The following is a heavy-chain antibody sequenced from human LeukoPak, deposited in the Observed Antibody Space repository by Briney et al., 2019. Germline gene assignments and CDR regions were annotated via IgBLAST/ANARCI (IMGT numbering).Heavy chain of an antibody. V-gene: IGHV1-2*02. J-gene: IGHJ4*02. CDR3: ARELLWFGELSGGSDY. CDR2: INPNSGGT. Sequence: GASVKVSCKASGYTFTGYYMHWVRQAPGQGLEWMGWINPNSGGTNYAQKFQGRVTMTRDTSISTAYMELSRLRSDDTAVYYRARELLWFGELSGGSDYWGQGTLVTVSS. CDR1: GYTFTGYY. D-gene: IGHD3-10*01.